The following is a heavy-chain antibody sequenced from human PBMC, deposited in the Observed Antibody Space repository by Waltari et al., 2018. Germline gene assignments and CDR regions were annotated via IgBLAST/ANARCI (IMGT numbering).Heavy chain of an antibody. Sequence: EVQLVQSGAEVKKPGATVKISCKASGYTFTDYYMHWVQQSPGKGLEWMGRCELEDGETIYAEKFQVRGTKTADTATDTAYMELSRLRSEDTAVYYCATASRLLLGGDHAFDIWGQGTMVTVSS. CDR1: GYTFTDYY. D-gene: IGHD2-15*01. V-gene: IGHV1-69-2*01. CDR2: CELEDGET. J-gene: IGHJ3*02. CDR3: ATASRLLLGGDHAFDI.